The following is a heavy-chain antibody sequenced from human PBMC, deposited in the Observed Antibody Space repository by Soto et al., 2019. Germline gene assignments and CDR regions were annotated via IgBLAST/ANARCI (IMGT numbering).Heavy chain of an antibody. J-gene: IGHJ5*02. D-gene: IGHD3-9*01. CDR3: ARERRGYDILTGYVVPHNWFDP. Sequence: QVQLVQSGAEVKKPGASVKVSCKASGYTFTSYGISWVRQAPGQGLERMGWISAYNGNTNYAQKHQGRVTMTTDKSTSTAYMELRSLRSDDTAVYYCARERRGYDILTGYVVPHNWFDPWGQGTLVTVSS. V-gene: IGHV1-18*01. CDR2: ISAYNGNT. CDR1: GYTFTSYG.